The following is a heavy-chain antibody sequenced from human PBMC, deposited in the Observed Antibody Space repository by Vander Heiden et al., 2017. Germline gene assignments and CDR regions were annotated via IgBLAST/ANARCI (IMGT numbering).Heavy chain of an antibody. CDR3: ARGLSIVATRFDY. J-gene: IGHJ4*02. CDR1: GGSFSGYY. CDR2: INHSGST. D-gene: IGHD5-12*01. Sequence: QVQLQQWGAGLLKPSETLSLTCAVYGGSFSGYYWSWIRQPPGKGLEWIGEINHSGSTNYNTSLKSRVTISVDTSKNQFSLKLSSVTAADTAVYYCARGLSIVATRFDYWGQGTLVTVSS. V-gene: IGHV4-34*01.